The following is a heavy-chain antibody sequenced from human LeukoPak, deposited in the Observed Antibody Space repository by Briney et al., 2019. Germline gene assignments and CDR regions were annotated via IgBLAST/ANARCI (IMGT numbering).Heavy chain of an antibody. V-gene: IGHV3-30-3*01. CDR2: ISYGGTNK. CDR1: RFTFSNFA. D-gene: IGHD6-19*01. J-gene: IGHJ4*02. CDR3: AKAGYSSGWRNFDY. Sequence: PGRSLRLSCAASRFTFSNFAMHWVRQAPGKGLEWVAVISYGGTNKYYADSVKGRFTISRDNSKNTLYLQMNSLRAEDTAVYYCAKAGYSSGWRNFDYWGQGTLVTVSS.